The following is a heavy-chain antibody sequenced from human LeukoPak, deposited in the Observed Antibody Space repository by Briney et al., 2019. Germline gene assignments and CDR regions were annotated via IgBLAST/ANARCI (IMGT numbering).Heavy chain of an antibody. J-gene: IGHJ4*02. CDR2: INHSGST. CDR1: GGSFSGYY. V-gene: IGHV4-34*01. CDR3: ARRPTGDPKFDY. Sequence: SSETLSLTCAVYGGSFSGYYWSWIRQPPGKQLEWIGEINHSGSTNYNPSLKSRVTISLDTSKNQFSLRLTSVTAADTAVYYCARRPTGDPKFDYWGQGTLVTVSS. D-gene: IGHD7-27*01.